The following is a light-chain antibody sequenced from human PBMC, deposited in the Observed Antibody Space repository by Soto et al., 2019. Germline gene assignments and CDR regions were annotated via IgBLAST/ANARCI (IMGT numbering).Light chain of an antibody. CDR3: QQYTDWPLT. CDR2: GAS. V-gene: IGKV3-15*01. J-gene: IGKJ1*01. CDR1: QSVSSN. Sequence: EIVMTQSPDTLSVPPGERATLSCRASQSVSSNLAWYQHKPGQAPRLLMYGASTRATAVPARFSGSGSGTEFTLTISSLQSEDFAVYYCQQYTDWPLTFGQGPRWIS.